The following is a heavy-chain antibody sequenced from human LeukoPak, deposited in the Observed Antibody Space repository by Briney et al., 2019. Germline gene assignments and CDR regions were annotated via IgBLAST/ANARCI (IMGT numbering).Heavy chain of an antibody. J-gene: IGHJ5*02. CDR2: IYYSGST. CDR1: GGSISSYY. V-gene: IGHV4-59*01. Sequence: SETLSLTCTVSGGSISSYYCSWIRQPPGKGLEWIGYIYYSGSTNYNPSLKSRVTISVDTSKNQFSLKLSSVTAADTAVYYCARQHIVVVTASESWFDPWGQGTTVTVSS. CDR3: ARQHIVVVTASESWFDP. D-gene: IGHD2-21*02.